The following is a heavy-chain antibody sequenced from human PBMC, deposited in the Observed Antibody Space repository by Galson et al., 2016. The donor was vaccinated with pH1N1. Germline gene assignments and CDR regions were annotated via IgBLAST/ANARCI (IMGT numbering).Heavy chain of an antibody. CDR1: GYSLTNYW. D-gene: IGHD3-9*01. V-gene: IGHV5-51*01. CDR3: ASTRPQFRYFDWQKPHSFDY. CDR2: IYLSDSHT. Sequence: QSGAEVKKPGESLRISCESFGYSLTNYWIVWVRQMPGKGLEWMGIIYLSDSHTTYSPSFQGQVTISADKSISTAYLERSSLKASGTATYYCASTRPQFRYFDWQKPHSFDYWGQGTLVTVSS. J-gene: IGHJ4*02.